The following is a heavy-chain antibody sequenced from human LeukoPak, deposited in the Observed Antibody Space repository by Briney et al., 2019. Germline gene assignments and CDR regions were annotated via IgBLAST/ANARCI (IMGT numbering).Heavy chain of an antibody. CDR2: ISGSGGST. CDR3: ARAGENILTAWGAFDI. V-gene: IGHV3-23*01. D-gene: IGHD3-9*01. J-gene: IGHJ3*02. CDR1: GFTFSSYG. Sequence: GGSLRLSCAASGFTFSSYGMSWVRQAPGKGLEWVSAISGSGGSTYYADSVKGRFTISRDNAKNSLYLQMNSLRAEDTAVYYCARAGENILTAWGAFDIWGQGTMVTVSS.